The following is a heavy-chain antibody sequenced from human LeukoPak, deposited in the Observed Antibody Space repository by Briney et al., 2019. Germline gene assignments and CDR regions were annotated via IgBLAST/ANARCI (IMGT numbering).Heavy chain of an antibody. V-gene: IGHV1-46*01. Sequence: SVKVSCKASGYTLTSYYMHWVRQAPGQGLEWMGIISPTGGSTSYAQKFQGRVTLTRDTSTSTVYMELSSLRSEDTAVYYCASHAYYYDSSGYYYLDAFDIWGQGTMVTVSS. CDR1: GYTLTSYY. CDR3: ASHAYYYDSSGYYYLDAFDI. CDR2: ISPTGGST. J-gene: IGHJ3*02. D-gene: IGHD3-22*01.